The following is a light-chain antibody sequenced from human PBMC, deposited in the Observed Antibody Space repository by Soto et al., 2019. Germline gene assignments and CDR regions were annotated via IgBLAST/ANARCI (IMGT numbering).Light chain of an antibody. CDR3: QQYDNSPLT. J-gene: IGKJ4*01. CDR2: GAS. V-gene: IGKV3-20*01. Sequence: DIVLTQSPGTLSLSPGERAALSCRASQSVGSSYLAWYQQKPGQAPRLLIYGASNRATGIPDRFSGSGSGTDFTLTISRLEPEDFAVYYCQQYDNSPLTFGGGTKVDIK. CDR1: QSVGSSY.